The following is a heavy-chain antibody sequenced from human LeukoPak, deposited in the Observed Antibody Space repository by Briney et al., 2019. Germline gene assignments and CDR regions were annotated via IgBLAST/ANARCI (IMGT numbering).Heavy chain of an antibody. CDR2: INTLDGNT. J-gene: IGHJ4*02. CDR1: GYTFIDYG. Sequence: GASVRVSCKASGYTFIDYGFTWLRQAPGQRLEWMGRINTLDGNTDYAQKFQDRVSMTTDTSTSTAYMELRSLRSDDTAVYYCARDGVIVVVPAANGFDYWGQGTLVTVSS. CDR3: ARDGVIVVVPAANGFDY. D-gene: IGHD2-2*01. V-gene: IGHV1-18*01.